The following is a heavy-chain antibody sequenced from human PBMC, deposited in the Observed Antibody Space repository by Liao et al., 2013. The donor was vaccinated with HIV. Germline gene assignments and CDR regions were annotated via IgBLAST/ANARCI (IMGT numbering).Heavy chain of an antibody. CDR2: VSSSGGT. J-gene: IGHJ4*02. D-gene: IGHD5-12*01. V-gene: IGHV4-4*07. CDR1: GGSISSYY. CDR3: ARGGSFFDD. Sequence: QVQLQESGPGLVKPSETLSLTCTVSGGSISSYYWNWIRQSAGKGLEWIGRVSSSGGTHYNPSLESRVTLSVDTTQNRFSLNLNSVTAADTAVYYCARGGSFFDDWAQGVVVTVAS.